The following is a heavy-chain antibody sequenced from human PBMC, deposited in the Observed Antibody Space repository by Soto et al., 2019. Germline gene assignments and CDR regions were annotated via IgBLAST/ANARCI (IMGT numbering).Heavy chain of an antibody. Sequence: APLTVSWTASGSTFSSYGISWGRQAPGQGLEWMGWISAYNGNTNYAQKLQGRVTMTTDTSTSTAYMELRSLRSDDTAVYYCARGGAAAGIRMDVCGQGTTVNVSS. CDR1: GSTFSSYG. D-gene: IGHD6-13*01. CDR2: ISAYNGNT. CDR3: ARGGAAAGIRMDV. J-gene: IGHJ6*01. V-gene: IGHV1-18*01.